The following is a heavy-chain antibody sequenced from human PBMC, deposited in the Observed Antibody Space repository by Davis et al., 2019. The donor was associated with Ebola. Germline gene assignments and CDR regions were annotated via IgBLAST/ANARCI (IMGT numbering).Heavy chain of an antibody. J-gene: IGHJ6*04. V-gene: IGHV3-7*03. CDR1: GFTFSNYW. CDR2: IKQDGSEK. Sequence: PGGSLRLSCAASGFTFSNYWMSWVRQAPVKGLEWVANIKQDGSEKQYVDSVKGRFTISRDNSKNTLYLQMNSLRAEDTAVYYCAKGPSTRYYYYGMDVWGKGTTVTVSS. CDR3: AKGPSTRYYYYGMDV. D-gene: IGHD6-6*01.